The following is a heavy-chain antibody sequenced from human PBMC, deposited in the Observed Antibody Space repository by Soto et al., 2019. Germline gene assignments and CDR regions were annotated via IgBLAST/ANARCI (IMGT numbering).Heavy chain of an antibody. CDR1: GYTFTGYY. J-gene: IGHJ6*02. CDR2: INPKSGGT. D-gene: IGHD1-26*01. Sequence: QVQLVQSGAEVKKPGASVKVSCKDSGYTFTGYYMHLVRQAPGQGLEWMGWINPKSGGTTYAQQFQGWFTMSRDPSISTAYLELSRLRSDDTAVYYCARNSGSYDYGMDVWGHGNTVTVSS. V-gene: IGHV1-2*04. CDR3: ARNSGSYDYGMDV.